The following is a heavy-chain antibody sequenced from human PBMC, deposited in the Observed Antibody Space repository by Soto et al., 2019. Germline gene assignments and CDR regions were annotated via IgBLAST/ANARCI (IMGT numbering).Heavy chain of an antibody. Sequence: SVKVSCKASGGTFSSYTISWVRQAPGQGLEWMGRIIPILGIANYAQKFQGRVTITTDKSTSTAYMELSSLRSEDTAVYYCSSPVLYYGSGSYVGTDDAFDIWGQGTMVTVSS. J-gene: IGHJ3*02. D-gene: IGHD3-10*01. CDR1: GGTFSSYT. CDR3: SSPVLYYGSGSYVGTDDAFDI. V-gene: IGHV1-69*02. CDR2: IIPILGIA.